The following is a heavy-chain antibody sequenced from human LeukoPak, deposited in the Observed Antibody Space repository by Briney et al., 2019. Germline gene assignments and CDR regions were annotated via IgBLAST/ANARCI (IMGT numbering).Heavy chain of an antibody. CDR2: ISSSSSTI. D-gene: IGHD3-10*01. J-gene: IGHJ6*02. Sequence: GGSLRLSCAASGFTFSSYSMNWVRQAPGKGLEWVSYISSSSSTIYYADSVKGRFTISRDNAKNSLYLQMNRLRAEDTAVYYCARVLLWFGKYGMDVWGQGTTVTVSS. CDR3: ARVLLWFGKYGMDV. CDR1: GFTFSSYS. V-gene: IGHV3-48*01.